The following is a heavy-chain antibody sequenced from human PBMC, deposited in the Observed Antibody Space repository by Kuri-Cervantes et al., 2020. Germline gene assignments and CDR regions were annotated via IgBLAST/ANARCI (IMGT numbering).Heavy chain of an antibody. D-gene: IGHD3-10*01. Sequence: GESLKISCAASGFTVSSNEMSWVRQAPGKGLEWVSSISGGSTYYADSRKGRFTISRDNSKNTLYLQMNSLRAEDTAVYYCAKNIRGDIINFFDYWGQGTLVTVSS. J-gene: IGHJ4*02. V-gene: IGHV3-38-3*01. CDR1: GFTVSSNE. CDR2: ISGGST. CDR3: AKNIRGDIINFFDY.